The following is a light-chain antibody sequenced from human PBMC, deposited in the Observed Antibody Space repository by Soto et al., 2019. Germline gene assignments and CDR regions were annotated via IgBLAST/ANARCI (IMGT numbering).Light chain of an antibody. Sequence: QSVLTQPASVSGSPGQSITISCIGTSSDVGGYNYVSWYQQHPDKAPKLMIYEVSNRPSGVSNRFSGSKSGNTASLTISGLQAEDEADYYCSSYTSSSTYVFGTGTKLTVL. CDR3: SSYTSSSTYV. J-gene: IGLJ1*01. V-gene: IGLV2-14*01. CDR1: SSDVGGYNY. CDR2: EVS.